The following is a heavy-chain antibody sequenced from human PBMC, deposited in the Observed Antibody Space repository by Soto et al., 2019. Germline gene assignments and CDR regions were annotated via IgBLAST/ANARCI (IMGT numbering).Heavy chain of an antibody. CDR2: IWYDGSNK. V-gene: IGHV3-33*01. Sequence: ESGGGVVQPGRSLRLSCAASGFTFSSYGMHWVRQAPGKGLEWVAVIWYDGSNKYYADSVKGRFTISRDNSKNTLYLQMNSLRAEDTAVYYCARGSRGYSYGSIDYWGQGTLVTVSS. J-gene: IGHJ4*02. CDR3: ARGSRGYSYGSIDY. CDR1: GFTFSSYG. D-gene: IGHD5-18*01.